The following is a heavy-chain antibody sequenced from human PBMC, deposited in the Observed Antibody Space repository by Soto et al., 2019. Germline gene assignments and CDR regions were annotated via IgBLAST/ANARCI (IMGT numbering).Heavy chain of an antibody. V-gene: IGHV4-31*03. Sequence: QVQLQESGPGLVKPSQTLSLTCTVSGGSISRGGYYWSWIRQHPGKGLEWIGDIHYSGGTYYNPSIKSRVTISVDTSENQFSLRLSSVTAADTAVYYCARKDSGYADYMDVWGKGTTVTVSS. D-gene: IGHD5-12*01. CDR2: IHYSGGT. J-gene: IGHJ6*03. CDR1: GGSISRGGYY. CDR3: ARKDSGYADYMDV.